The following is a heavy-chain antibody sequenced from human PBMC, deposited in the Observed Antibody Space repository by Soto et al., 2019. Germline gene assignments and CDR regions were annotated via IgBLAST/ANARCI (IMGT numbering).Heavy chain of an antibody. Sequence: EVQLVESGGGLVKPGGSLRLSCAASGFTFSSYSMNWVRQAPGKGLEWVSSISSSSSYIYYADSVKGRFTISRDNAKNSLYLQMNSLRAEDTAVYYCARDDLILWGDFWSGGPYYYYGMDVWGQGTTVSVSS. J-gene: IGHJ6*02. D-gene: IGHD3-3*01. CDR1: GFTFSSYS. V-gene: IGHV3-21*01. CDR3: ARDDLILWGDFWSGGPYYYYGMDV. CDR2: ISSSSSYI.